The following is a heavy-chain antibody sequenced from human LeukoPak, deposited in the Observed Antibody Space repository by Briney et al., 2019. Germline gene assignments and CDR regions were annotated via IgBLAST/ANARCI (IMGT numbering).Heavy chain of an antibody. CDR2: INHSGST. Sequence: SETLSLTCAVYGGSFSGYYWSWIRQPPGKGLEWIGEINHSGSTNYNPSLKSRVTISVDTSKNQFSLKLSSVTAADTAVYYCARGLSSGGFDYWGQETLVTVSS. CDR3: ARGLSSGGFDY. J-gene: IGHJ4*02. V-gene: IGHV4-34*01. CDR1: GGSFSGYY.